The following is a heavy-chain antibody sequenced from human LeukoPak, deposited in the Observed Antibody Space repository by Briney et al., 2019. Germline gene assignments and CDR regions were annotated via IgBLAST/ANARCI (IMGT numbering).Heavy chain of an antibody. CDR2: IYFRGNT. J-gene: IGHJ6*03. Sequence: SETLSLTCTVSGGSISSTNSYWGWIRQPPRKGLEWIGNIYFRGNTFYNPSLKSRVTISVDTSKNQFSLKLSSVTAADTAVYYCARGTGGSWWDYYYYMDVWGKGTTVTVSS. CDR3: ARGTGGSWWDYYYYMDV. V-gene: IGHV4-39*07. D-gene: IGHD6-13*01. CDR1: GGSISSTNSY.